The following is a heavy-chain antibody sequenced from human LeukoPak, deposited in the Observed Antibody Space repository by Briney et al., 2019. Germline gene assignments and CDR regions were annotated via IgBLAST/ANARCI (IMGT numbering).Heavy chain of an antibody. Sequence: GGSLRLSRAASGFTFSSYGMHWVRQAPGKGLEWVAVIWYDGSNKYYADSVKGRFTISRDNSKNTLYLQMNSLRAEDTAVYYCARDHDGDYFDYWGQGTLVTVSS. V-gene: IGHV3-33*01. CDR3: ARDHDGDYFDY. CDR2: IWYDGSNK. CDR1: GFTFSSYG. D-gene: IGHD4-17*01. J-gene: IGHJ4*02.